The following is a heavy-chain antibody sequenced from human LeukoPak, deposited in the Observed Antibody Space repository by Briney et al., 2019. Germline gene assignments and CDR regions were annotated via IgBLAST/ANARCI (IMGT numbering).Heavy chain of an antibody. CDR2: IYYSGST. D-gene: IGHD3-10*01. CDR1: GGSISSYY. V-gene: IGHV4-59*08. J-gene: IGHJ5*02. Sequence: SETLSLTCTVSGGSISSYYWSWIRQPPGKGLEWIGYIYYSGSTNYNPSLKSRVTISVDTSKNQFSLKLSSVTAADTAVYYCASGGGLLWFGEFSWGQGTLVTVSS. CDR3: ASGGGLLWFGEFS.